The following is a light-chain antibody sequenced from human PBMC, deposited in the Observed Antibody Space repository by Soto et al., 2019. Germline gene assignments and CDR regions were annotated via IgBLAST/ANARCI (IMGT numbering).Light chain of an antibody. CDR2: SNY. J-gene: IGLJ2*01. V-gene: IGLV1-44*01. CDR3: AAWDDSLNGVF. CDR1: SSNIGSNT. Sequence: VLTQPPSASGTPGQRVTISCSGSSSNIGSNTINWYQQLPGTAPKLVIYSNYQRPSGVPDRFSGSKSGTSASLAISGLQSEDEAEYYCAAWDDSLNGVFFGGGTKLTVL.